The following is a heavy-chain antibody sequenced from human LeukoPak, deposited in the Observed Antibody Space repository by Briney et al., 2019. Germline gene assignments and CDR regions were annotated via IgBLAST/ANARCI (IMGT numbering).Heavy chain of an antibody. V-gene: IGHV4-59*01. Sequence: KPSETLSLTCTVSGYSIRSYYWSWLRQPPGKGLEWIGYIYYSGSTNYNPTLKSRVTISVDTSKNPFSLKLSPVTAADTAVYYCARGNYYDSPYDYWGQGTLVTVSS. CDR3: ARGNYYDSPYDY. D-gene: IGHD3-22*01. CDR2: IYYSGST. CDR1: GYSIRSYY. J-gene: IGHJ4*02.